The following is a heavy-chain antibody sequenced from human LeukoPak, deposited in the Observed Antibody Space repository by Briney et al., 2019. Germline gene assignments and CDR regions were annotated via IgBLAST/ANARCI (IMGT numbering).Heavy chain of an antibody. V-gene: IGHV4-39*01. D-gene: IGHD3-22*01. J-gene: IGHJ4*02. CDR1: GGSISSSSYY. Sequence: SETLSLTCTVSGGSISSSSYYWGWIRQPPGKGLEWIGSIYYSGSTYYNPSLKSRVTISVDTSKNRFSLKLSSVTAADTAVYYCARPGYYDSSGYLFDYWGQGTLVTVSS. CDR3: ARPGYYDSSGYLFDY. CDR2: IYYSGST.